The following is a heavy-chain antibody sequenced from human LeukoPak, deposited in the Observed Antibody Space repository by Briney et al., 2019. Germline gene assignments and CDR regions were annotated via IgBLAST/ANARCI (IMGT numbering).Heavy chain of an antibody. CDR1: GFTFSSYW. Sequence: GGSLRLSCAASGFTFSSYWMTWVRQAPGKGLEWVASINQDGSEKYYVDSVRGRFTISRDNAKNSLYLQMNSLRAEDTAVYYCAKDGSGIAVAVRWGQGTLVTVSS. CDR3: AKDGSGIAVAVR. D-gene: IGHD6-19*01. V-gene: IGHV3-7*03. J-gene: IGHJ4*02. CDR2: INQDGSEK.